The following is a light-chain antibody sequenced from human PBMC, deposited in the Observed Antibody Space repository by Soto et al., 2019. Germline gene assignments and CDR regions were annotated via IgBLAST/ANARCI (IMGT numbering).Light chain of an antibody. J-gene: IGKJ1*01. CDR2: RAS. CDR1: QSISTY. V-gene: IGKV1-39*01. Sequence: DIQMTQSPSSLSASVGDRVTISCRASQSISTYLNWYQQKPGTAPRLLIYRASSVKSGVPPRFSGSGSGRDFTLTIRSLRPDDIATYFCQQSYSSPPWTFGQGTKVDIK. CDR3: QQSYSSPPWT.